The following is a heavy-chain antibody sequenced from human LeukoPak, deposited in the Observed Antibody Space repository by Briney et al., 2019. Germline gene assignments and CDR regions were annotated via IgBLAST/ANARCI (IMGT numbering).Heavy chain of an antibody. D-gene: IGHD3-16*02. CDR2: IYHSGST. Sequence: SSETLSLTCTVSGYSISSGYYWGWIRQPPGKGLEWIGSIYHSGSTYYNPSLKSRVTISVDTSKNQFSLKLSSVTAADTAVYYCARGLEAASYDYVWGSYRYGSFDYWGQGTLVTVSS. J-gene: IGHJ4*02. CDR1: GYSISSGYY. V-gene: IGHV4-38-2*02. CDR3: ARGLEAASYDYVWGSYRYGSFDY.